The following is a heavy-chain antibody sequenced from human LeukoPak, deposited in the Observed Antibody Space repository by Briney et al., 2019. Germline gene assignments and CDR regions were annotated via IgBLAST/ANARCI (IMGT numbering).Heavy chain of an antibody. Sequence: GGSLRLSCAASVFTFSSYAMRCVSQAPGKGREWVSATRSSGGSAYYADTVKGRFTISRDNSKNTLYLQMNSLRAEDTAIYYCAGPRTLTNDYWGQGTLVTVSS. J-gene: IGHJ4*02. CDR1: VFTFSSYA. CDR2: TRSSGGSA. V-gene: IGHV3-23*01. CDR3: AGPRTLTNDY.